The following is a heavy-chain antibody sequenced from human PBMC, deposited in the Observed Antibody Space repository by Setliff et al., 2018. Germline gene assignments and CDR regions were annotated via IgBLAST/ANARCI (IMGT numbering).Heavy chain of an antibody. CDR3: ARMSGFLYMDV. Sequence: PSETLSLTCTVSGGSISTATYYWGWVRQSPGKGLEWIGSIYWSGKAYYNPSLKSRVTMSVDTSKNQFSLNLSSVTAADTAVYYCARMSGFLYMDVWGKGTTVTVSS. J-gene: IGHJ6*03. CDR2: IYWSGKA. CDR1: GGSISTATYY. V-gene: IGHV4-39*07. D-gene: IGHD3-3*01.